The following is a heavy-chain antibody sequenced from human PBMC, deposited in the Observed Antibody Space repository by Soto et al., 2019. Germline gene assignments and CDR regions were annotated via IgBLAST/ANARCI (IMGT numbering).Heavy chain of an antibody. D-gene: IGHD2-2*01. V-gene: IGHV5-51*01. Sequence: GESLKISCKGSGYSFITHWIAWVRQMPGKGLEWMGIIYPGDSDTRYSPSFQGQVTFSADKSISTAYLQWSSLEASDTAMYFCARPTYCSSTSCAPFDYWGQGTLVTVSS. CDR3: ARPTYCSSTSCAPFDY. CDR1: GYSFITHW. CDR2: IYPGDSDT. J-gene: IGHJ4*02.